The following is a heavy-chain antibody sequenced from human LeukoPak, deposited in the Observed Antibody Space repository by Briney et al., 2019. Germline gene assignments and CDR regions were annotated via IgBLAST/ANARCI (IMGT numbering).Heavy chain of an antibody. CDR2: ISSSSSYI. J-gene: IGHJ4*02. CDR1: GFTFSSYS. CDR3: ARDRRDYSGSYGVVDY. D-gene: IGHD1-26*01. Sequence: AGSLRLSCAASGFTFSSYSMNWVRQAPGKGLEWVSSISSSSSYIYYADSVKGRFTISRDNAKNPLYLQMNSLRAEDTAVYYCARDRRDYSGSYGVVDYWGPGTLVTVSS. V-gene: IGHV3-21*01.